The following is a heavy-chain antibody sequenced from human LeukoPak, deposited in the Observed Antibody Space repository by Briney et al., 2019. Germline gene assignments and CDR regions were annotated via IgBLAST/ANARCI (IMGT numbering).Heavy chain of an antibody. CDR2: ISYDGSNK. CDR1: GFTFSSYA. CDR3: ANTRSSTSPYYYYYGMDV. Sequence: GGSLRLSCAASGFTFSSYAMHWVRQAPGKGLEWVAVISYDGSNKYYADSVKGRFTISRDNSKNTLYLQMNSLRAEDTAVYYCANTRSSTSPYYYYYGMDVWGQGTTVTVSS. J-gene: IGHJ6*02. V-gene: IGHV3-30-3*01. D-gene: IGHD2-2*01.